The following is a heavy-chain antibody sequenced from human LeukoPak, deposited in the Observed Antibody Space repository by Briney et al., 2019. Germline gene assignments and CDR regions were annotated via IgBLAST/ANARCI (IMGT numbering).Heavy chain of an antibody. CDR2: ISSSRSYI. D-gene: IGHD2-15*01. J-gene: IGHJ4*02. V-gene: IGHV3-21*01. CDR1: GFTFSTSS. Sequence: GGSLRLSCVASGFTFSTSSLNWVRQAPGKGLEWVSSISSSRSYIYYADSVKGRFTISRDNAKNSLYLQMNSLGAEDTAVYYCAREGGFCFGDTCRFFDFWGQGTLVTVSS. CDR3: AREGGFCFGDTCRFFDF.